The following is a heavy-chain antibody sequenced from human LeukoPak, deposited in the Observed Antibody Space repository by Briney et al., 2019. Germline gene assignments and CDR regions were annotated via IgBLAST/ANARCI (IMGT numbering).Heavy chain of an antibody. CDR2: ISSSGTST. V-gene: IGHV3-23*01. Sequence: PGGSLRLSCAASGFTFSSYAMSWVRQAPGKGLEWVSAISSSGTSTYYADSVKGRFTISRDNSKNTLYLQMNSLRAEDTAVYYCAKHWKYSSSAVDYWGQGTLVTVSS. J-gene: IGHJ4*02. D-gene: IGHD6-6*01. CDR1: GFTFSSYA. CDR3: AKHWKYSSSAVDY.